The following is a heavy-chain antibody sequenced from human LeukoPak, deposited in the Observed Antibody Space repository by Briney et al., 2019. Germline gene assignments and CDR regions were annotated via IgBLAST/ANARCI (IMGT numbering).Heavy chain of an antibody. CDR1: GYTFTGYY. CDR3: ARAGSYGQRPYYYGMDV. CDR2: INPNSGGT. V-gene: IGHV1-2*02. Sequence: ASVKVSCKASGYTFTGYYMHWVRQAPGQGLEWMGWINPNSGGTNYAQKFQGRVTMTRDTSISTAYMELSRLRSDDTAVYYCARAGSYGQRPYYYGMDVWGQGTTVTVSS. D-gene: IGHD5-18*01. J-gene: IGHJ6*02.